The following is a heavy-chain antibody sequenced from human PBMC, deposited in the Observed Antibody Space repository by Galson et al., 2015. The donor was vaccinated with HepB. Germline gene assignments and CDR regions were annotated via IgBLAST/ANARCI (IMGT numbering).Heavy chain of an antibody. V-gene: IGHV3-15*07. CDR3: TTDHVRQQLVRDDAFDI. D-gene: IGHD6-13*01. Sequence: SLRLSCAASGFTFSNAWMNWVRQAPGKGLEWVGRIKSKTDGGTTDYAAPVKGRFTISRDDSKNTLYLQMNSLKTEDTAVYYCTTDHVRQQLVRDDAFDIWGQGTMVTVSS. CDR1: GFTFSNAW. CDR2: IKSKTDGGTT. J-gene: IGHJ3*02.